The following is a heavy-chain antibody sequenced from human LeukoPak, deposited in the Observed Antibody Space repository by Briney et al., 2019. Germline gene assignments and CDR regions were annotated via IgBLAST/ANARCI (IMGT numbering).Heavy chain of an antibody. J-gene: IGHJ4*02. CDR2: ISGSGGST. CDR1: GYTFSSYG. CDR3: ANGRGGYDDY. V-gene: IGHV3-23*01. D-gene: IGHD5-12*01. Sequence: GGSLRLSCAASGYTFSSYGMSWVRQAPGKGLEWVSAISGSGGSTYYADSVKGRFTISRDNSKNTLYLQMNSLRAEDTAVYYCANGRGGYDDYWGQGTLVTVSS.